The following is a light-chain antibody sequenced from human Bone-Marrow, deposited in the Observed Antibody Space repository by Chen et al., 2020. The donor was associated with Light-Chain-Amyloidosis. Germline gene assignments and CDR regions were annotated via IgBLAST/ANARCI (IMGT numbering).Light chain of an antibody. CDR3: SSSATSNTWV. Sequence: QSALTQPASVSGSPGQSITVSCTGASSDVSWYQQHPGKAPNLVIDDVINRPSGVSSRFSGSKSGNTASLTISGLQAEDEADYFCSSSATSNTWVFGGGTKLTVL. CDR2: DVI. V-gene: IGLV2-14*03. J-gene: IGLJ3*02. CDR1: SSDV.